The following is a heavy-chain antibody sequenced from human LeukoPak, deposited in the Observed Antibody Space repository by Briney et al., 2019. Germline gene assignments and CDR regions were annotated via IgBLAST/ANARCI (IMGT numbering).Heavy chain of an antibody. CDR1: GFTFSDYY. V-gene: IGHV3-11*01. D-gene: IGHD2-15*01. J-gene: IGHJ4*02. CDR3: AKVSPVLGYCSGGSCYLFDY. Sequence: GGSLRLSCAASGFTFSDYYMSWIRQAPGKGLEWVSYISSSGSTIYYADSVKGRFTISRDNSKNTLYLQMNSLRAEDTAVYYCAKVSPVLGYCSGGSCYLFDYWGQGTLVTVSS. CDR2: ISSSGSTI.